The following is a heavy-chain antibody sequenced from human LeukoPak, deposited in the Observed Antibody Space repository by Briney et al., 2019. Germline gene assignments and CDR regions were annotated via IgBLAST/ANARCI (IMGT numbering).Heavy chain of an antibody. Sequence: ASVKVSCKASGYTFTNYDINWVRRATGQGLEWMGWINPNSGGTYYAQKFQGRVTMTSDTSISTAYMELSRLRSDNTAVYYCARDLYGGTSATFDYWGQGTLVTVSS. CDR3: ARDLYGGTSATFDY. J-gene: IGHJ4*02. D-gene: IGHD4-23*01. CDR1: GYTFTNYD. CDR2: INPNSGGT. V-gene: IGHV1-2*02.